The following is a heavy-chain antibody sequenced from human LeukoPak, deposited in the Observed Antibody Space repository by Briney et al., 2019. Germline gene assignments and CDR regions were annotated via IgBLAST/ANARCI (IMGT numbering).Heavy chain of an antibody. J-gene: IGHJ4*02. V-gene: IGHV3-30*04. CDR2: ISYDGSNK. D-gene: IGHD1-7*01. CDR3: ARGPHLELYYFDY. CDR1: GFTFSSYA. Sequence: GGSLRLSCAASGFTFSSYAMHWARQAPGKGLEWVAVISYDGSNKYYADSEKGRFTISRDNSKNTLYLQMNSLRAEDTAVYYCARGPHLELYYFDYWGQGTLVTVSS.